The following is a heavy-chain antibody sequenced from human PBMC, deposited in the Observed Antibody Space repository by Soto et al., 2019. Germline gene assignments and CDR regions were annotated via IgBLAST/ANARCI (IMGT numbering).Heavy chain of an antibody. CDR3: ARVGYYYDSSGYSGFDF. CDR1: GGTFSSYA. Sequence: QVQLVQSGAEVTKPGSSVKVSCKASGGTFSSYAISWVRQAPGQGLEWMGGIIPIFGTANYAQKFQGRVTITADESTSTAYMERSSLRSEDTAVYYCARVGYYYDSSGYSGFDFWGQGTLVTVSS. D-gene: IGHD3-22*01. CDR2: IIPIFGTA. V-gene: IGHV1-69*01. J-gene: IGHJ4*02.